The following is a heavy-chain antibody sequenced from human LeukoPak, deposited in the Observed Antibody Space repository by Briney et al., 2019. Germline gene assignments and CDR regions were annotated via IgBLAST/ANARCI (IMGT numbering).Heavy chain of an antibody. CDR1: GFTFSNYW. Sequence: GGSLRLSCAASGFTFSNYWMHWVRQAPGKGLVWVSRIKSDGSSTTYADSVKGRFTISRDNAKNTLYLQMNSLRAEDTAVYYCARDRIYYDSSGYDYWGQGTLVTVSS. D-gene: IGHD3-22*01. CDR3: ARDRIYYDSSGYDY. V-gene: IGHV3-74*01. CDR2: IKSDGSST. J-gene: IGHJ4*02.